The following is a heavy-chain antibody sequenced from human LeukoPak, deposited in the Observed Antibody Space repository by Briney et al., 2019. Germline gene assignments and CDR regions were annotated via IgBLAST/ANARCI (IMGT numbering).Heavy chain of an antibody. D-gene: IGHD5-18*01. CDR3: ARRVDTAMDDDAFDI. Sequence: SETLSLTCAVSGCSISSGYYWGWIRQPPGKGLEWIGSIYHSGSTYYNPSLKGRVTISVDTSKNQFSLKLSSVTAADTAVYYCARRVDTAMDDDAFDIWGQGTMVTVSS. J-gene: IGHJ3*02. V-gene: IGHV4-38-2*01. CDR1: GCSISSGYY. CDR2: IYHSGST.